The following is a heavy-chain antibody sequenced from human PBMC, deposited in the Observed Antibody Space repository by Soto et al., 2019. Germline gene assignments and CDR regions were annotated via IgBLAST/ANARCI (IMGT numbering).Heavy chain of an antibody. V-gene: IGHV4-39*01. Sequence: SETLSLTCSVSGGSISNTNSYWVWIRQPPGKGLEWIGTIYYSDTTFYNPSLKSRVTIFVDTSKNQFSLKLGSATATDTAVYYCARHLAGSRSYVYNGMDVWGQGTTVT. CDR1: GGSISNTNSY. D-gene: IGHD3-10*01. CDR3: ARHLAGSRSYVYNGMDV. CDR2: IYYSDTT. J-gene: IGHJ6*02.